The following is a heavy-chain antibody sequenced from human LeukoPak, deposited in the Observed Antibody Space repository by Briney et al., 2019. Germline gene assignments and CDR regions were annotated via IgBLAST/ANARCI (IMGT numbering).Heavy chain of an antibody. CDR3: ARDWDY. D-gene: IGHD2-21*01. Sequence: GGSLRLSCAASGFTFSGSAIYWVRQASGKGLEWVGRIRSRANNYATAYAASVQGRFTISRDDSKNTAFLQMNSLRAEDTAVYYCARDWDYWGQGTLVTVSS. CDR2: IRSRANNYAT. CDR1: GFTFSGSA. J-gene: IGHJ4*02. V-gene: IGHV3-73*01.